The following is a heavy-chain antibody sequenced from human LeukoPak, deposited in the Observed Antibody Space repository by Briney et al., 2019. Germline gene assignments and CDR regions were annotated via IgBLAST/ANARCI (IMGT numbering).Heavy chain of an antibody. CDR3: VRDSGYYDSSGYYDSSGYYYALDY. CDR1: GFTFSSYE. Sequence: PGGSLRLSCAASGFTFSSYEMNWVRQAPGKGLEWVSYISSSGSSKYYADSVKGRFTISRDNAKNSLYLQVNSLRAEDTAVYYCVRDSGYYDSSGYYDSSGYYYALDYWGQGTLVTVSS. D-gene: IGHD3-22*01. CDR2: ISSSGSSK. V-gene: IGHV3-48*03. J-gene: IGHJ4*02.